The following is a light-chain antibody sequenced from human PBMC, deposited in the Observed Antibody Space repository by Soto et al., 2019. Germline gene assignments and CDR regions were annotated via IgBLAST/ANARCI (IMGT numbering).Light chain of an antibody. CDR1: QSVSSSY. J-gene: IGKJ1*01. Sequence: EIVLTQSPGTLSLSPGERATLSCRASQSVSSSYLAWYQQKPGQAPRLLIYGASRRSTGNPDTFSGSGSGTDFTLAISRLEPVDFAVYYCQEYGSSLWTFGQGTKVEIK. V-gene: IGKV3-20*01. CDR2: GAS. CDR3: QEYGSSLWT.